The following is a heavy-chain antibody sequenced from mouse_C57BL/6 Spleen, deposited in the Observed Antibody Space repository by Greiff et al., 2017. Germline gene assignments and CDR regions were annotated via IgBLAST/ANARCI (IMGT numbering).Heavy chain of an antibody. CDR1: GYTFTSYW. J-gene: IGHJ2*01. CDR2: INPSNGGT. D-gene: IGHD1-1*01. CDR3: AREGLYYYGSSPLFDY. V-gene: IGHV1-53*01. Sequence: QVQLKQPGTELVKPGASVKLSCKASGYTFTSYWMHWVKQRPGQGLGWIGNINPSNGGTNYNEKFKSKATLTVDKASSTAYMQLSSLTSEDSAVYYCAREGLYYYGSSPLFDYWGQGTTLTVSS.